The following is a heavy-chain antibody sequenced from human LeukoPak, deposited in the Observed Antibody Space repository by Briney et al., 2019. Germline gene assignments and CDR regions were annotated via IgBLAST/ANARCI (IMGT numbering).Heavy chain of an antibody. J-gene: IGHJ5*02. D-gene: IGHD4-17*01. CDR2: INPNSGGT. V-gene: IGHV1-2*02. CDR1: GYTFTVYY. Sequence: ASVTVSFTASGYTFTVYYMHWVRQAPGQGLEWMGWINPNSGGTNYAQKFQGRVTMTRDTSISTAYMELSRLRSDDTAVYYCARGDYGESWFDPWGQGTLVTVSS. CDR3: ARGDYGESWFDP.